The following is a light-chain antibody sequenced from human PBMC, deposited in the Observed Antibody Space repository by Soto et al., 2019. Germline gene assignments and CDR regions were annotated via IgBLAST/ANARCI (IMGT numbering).Light chain of an antibody. CDR3: QQSAIIPPT. CDR2: AAS. Sequence: DIQMTQSPSSLSASVGDRVTIACRASQPIANYVSWYQQKPGKPPKSLIYAASTLQSGVSPRFSGSGSGTEFTLTITCLRPEDSAVYSCQQSAIIPPTFGQGTKVEI. V-gene: IGKV1-39*01. J-gene: IGKJ1*01. CDR1: QPIANY.